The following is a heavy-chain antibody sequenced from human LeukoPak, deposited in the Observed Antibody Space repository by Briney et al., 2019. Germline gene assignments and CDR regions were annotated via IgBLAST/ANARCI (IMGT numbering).Heavy chain of an antibody. V-gene: IGHV1-2*02. D-gene: IGHD3-22*01. CDR3: ARRVYDSSGLPNYYYMDA. J-gene: IGHJ6*03. Sequence: ASVKVSCKASGYTFTGYYMHWVRQAPGQGLEWMGWINPNSGGTNYAQKFQGGVTMTRDTSISTAYMELSRLRSDDTAVYYCARRVYDSSGLPNYYYMDAWGKGTTVTVSS. CDR2: INPNSGGT. CDR1: GYTFTGYY.